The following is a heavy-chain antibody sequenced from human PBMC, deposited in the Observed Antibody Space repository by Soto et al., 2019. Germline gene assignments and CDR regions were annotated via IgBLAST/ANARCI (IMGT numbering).Heavy chain of an antibody. V-gene: IGHV3-23*01. Sequence: GGSLRLSCAASGFTFSSYAMSWVRQAPGKGLEWVSAISGSGESTYYADSVKGRFTISRDNSKNTLYLQMNSLRAEDTALYYCAKGYDSSGIDYWGQGTLVTVSS. CDR3: AKGYDSSGIDY. J-gene: IGHJ4*02. CDR1: GFTFSSYA. D-gene: IGHD3-22*01. CDR2: ISGSGEST.